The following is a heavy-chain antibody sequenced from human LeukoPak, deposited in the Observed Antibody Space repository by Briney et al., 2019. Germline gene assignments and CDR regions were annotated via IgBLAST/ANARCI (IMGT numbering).Heavy chain of an antibody. CDR2: INHSGST. CDR3: AREDVYSYYYFDY. J-gene: IGHJ4*02. V-gene: IGHV4-34*01. CDR1: GGSFSGYY. D-gene: IGHD5-18*01. Sequence: SETLSLTCAVYGGSFSGYYWSWIRQPPGKGLEWIGEINHSGSTNYNPSLKSRVTISVDTSKNQFSLKLSSVTAADTAVYYCAREDVYSYYYFDYWGQGTLVTVSS.